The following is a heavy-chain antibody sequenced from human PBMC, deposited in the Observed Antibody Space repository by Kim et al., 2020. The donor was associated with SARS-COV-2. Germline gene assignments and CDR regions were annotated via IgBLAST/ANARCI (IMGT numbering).Heavy chain of an antibody. V-gene: IGHV1-69*05. J-gene: IGHJ3*02. CDR3: ARNGAGVDAFDI. D-gene: IGHD1-26*01. Sequence: NYAPKFQGRVTITTNESTRPAYMELSSLRSEDTAVYYCARNGAGVDAFDIWGQGTMVTVSS.